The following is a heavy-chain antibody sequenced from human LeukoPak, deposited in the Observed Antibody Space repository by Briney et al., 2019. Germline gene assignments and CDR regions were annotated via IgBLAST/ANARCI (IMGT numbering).Heavy chain of an antibody. J-gene: IGHJ4*02. CDR1: GFTVSSIY. CDR2: IYRGGST. D-gene: IGHD3-22*01. Sequence: GGSLRLSCAASGFTVSSIYMSWVRQAPGKGLEWVSIIYRGGSTYYADSVKGRFTISRDNSKNTLYLQMNSLRAEDTAVYYCAKLDYYDSSGCHPLDYWGQGTLVTVSS. V-gene: IGHV3-53*01. CDR3: AKLDYYDSSGCHPLDY.